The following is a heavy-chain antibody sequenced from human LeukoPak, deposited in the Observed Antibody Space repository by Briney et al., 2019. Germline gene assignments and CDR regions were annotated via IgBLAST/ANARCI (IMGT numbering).Heavy chain of an antibody. CDR3: AKPKGICSGGTCYMADAFDI. V-gene: IGHV3-23*01. D-gene: IGHD2-15*01. CDR2: VGGNNAGT. CDR1: GFSFDTSA. Sequence: PGGSLRLSCATSGFSFDTSAMSWVRQAPGKGLEWVAAVGGNNAGTFYADSVQGPFTISRDNSNNMLWLHMNSLRAENTAVYYCAKPKGICSGGTCYMADAFDIWGQGTVVTVSS. J-gene: IGHJ3*02.